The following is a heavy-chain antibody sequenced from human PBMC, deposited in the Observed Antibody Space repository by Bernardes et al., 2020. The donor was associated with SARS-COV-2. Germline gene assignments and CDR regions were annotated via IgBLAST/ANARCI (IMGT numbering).Heavy chain of an antibody. CDR1: GGSFSGYY. CDR3: ARDSPVTTFYYYYGMDV. Sequence: WESLCLTCAVYGGSFSGYYWSWIRQPPGKGLELIGEINHSGSTNYNPALKSRVTISVDTSKNQFSLKLSSVTAADTAVYYCARDSPVTTFYYYYGMDVWGQGTTVTVSS. D-gene: IGHD4-4*01. CDR2: INHSGST. J-gene: IGHJ6*02. V-gene: IGHV4-34*01.